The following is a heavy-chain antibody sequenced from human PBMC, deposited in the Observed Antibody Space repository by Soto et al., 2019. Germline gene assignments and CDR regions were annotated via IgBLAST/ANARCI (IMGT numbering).Heavy chain of an antibody. V-gene: IGHV4-38-2*01. D-gene: IGHD3-3*01. Sequence: SETLSLTCVVSSYVIESGHYWGWVRQPPGKSLEWVGSIYDSGTTYYNPSLRSRVTISADTSKNQFSLSLTSVTAADTAVYYCARSPQYYTPGSSPFDYWGPGTMVTVSP. J-gene: IGHJ4*03. CDR3: ARSPQYYTPGSSPFDY. CDR1: SYVIESGHY. CDR2: IYDSGTT.